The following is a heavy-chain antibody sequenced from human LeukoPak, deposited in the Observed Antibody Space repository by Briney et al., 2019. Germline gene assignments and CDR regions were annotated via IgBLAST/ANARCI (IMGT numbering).Heavy chain of an antibody. CDR1: GFTFSSYA. Sequence: GGSLRLSCAASGFTFSSYAMSWVPQAPGKGLEWVSAISGSGGSTYYADSVKGRFTISRDNSKNTLYLQMNSLRAEDTAVYYCAKRPQLQDYYYYMDVWGKGTTVTVSS. J-gene: IGHJ6*03. CDR2: ISGSGGST. D-gene: IGHD2-2*01. V-gene: IGHV3-23*01. CDR3: AKRPQLQDYYYYMDV.